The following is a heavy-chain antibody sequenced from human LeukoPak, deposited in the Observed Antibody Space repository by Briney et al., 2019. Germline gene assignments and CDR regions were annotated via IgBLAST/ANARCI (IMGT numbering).Heavy chain of an antibody. CDR2: INPNSGGT. Sequence: GASVKVSCEASGYTFTGYYMHWVRQAPGQGLEWMGWINPNSGGTNYAQKFQGRVTMTRDTSISTAYMELSRLRSDDTAVYYCARERYSSSSLDYWGQGTLVTVSS. CDR1: GYTFTGYY. CDR3: ARERYSSSSLDY. D-gene: IGHD6-6*01. V-gene: IGHV1-2*02. J-gene: IGHJ4*02.